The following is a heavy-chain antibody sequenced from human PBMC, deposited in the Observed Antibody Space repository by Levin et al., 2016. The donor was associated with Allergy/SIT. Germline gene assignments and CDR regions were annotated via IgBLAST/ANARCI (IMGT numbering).Heavy chain of an antibody. CDR3: ARGGRRFGELLDY. CDR1: GFTFSSYS. V-gene: IGHV3-48*02. J-gene: IGHJ4*02. D-gene: IGHD3-10*01. CDR2: ISSSSSTI. Sequence: GESLKISCAASGFTFSSYSMNWVRQAPGKGLEWVSYISSSSSTIYYADSVKGRFTISRDNAKNSLYLQMNSLRDEDTAVYYCARGGRRFGELLDYWGQGTLVTVSS.